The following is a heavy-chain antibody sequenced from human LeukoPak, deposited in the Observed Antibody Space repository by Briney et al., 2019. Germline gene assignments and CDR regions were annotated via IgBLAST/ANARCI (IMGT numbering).Heavy chain of an antibody. V-gene: IGHV1-18*01. CDR1: GYSFTSYG. CDR2: ISAYNGNT. J-gene: IGHJ4*02. Sequence: ASVKVSCKASGYSFTSYGISWVRQAPGQGLEWMGWISAYNGNTNYAQKLQGRVTMTTDTSTSTAYVELRSLRSDDTAVYYCARVTYDSSGYLDYWGQGTLVTVSS. CDR3: ARVTYDSSGYLDY. D-gene: IGHD3-22*01.